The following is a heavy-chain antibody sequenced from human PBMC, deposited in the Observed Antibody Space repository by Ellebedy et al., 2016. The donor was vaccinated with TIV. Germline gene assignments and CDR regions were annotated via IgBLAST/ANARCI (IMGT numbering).Heavy chain of an antibody. CDR1: GGTFSSYA. CDR2: IIPIFGTA. D-gene: IGHD3-10*01. V-gene: IGHV1-69*13. J-gene: IGHJ4*02. CDR3: ARGHYGSRGPWNY. Sequence: SVKVSXKASGGTFSSYAISWVRQAPGQGLEWMGGIIPIFGTANYAQKFQGRVTITADESTSTAYMELSSLRSEDTAVYYCARGHYGSRGPWNYWGQGTLVTVSS.